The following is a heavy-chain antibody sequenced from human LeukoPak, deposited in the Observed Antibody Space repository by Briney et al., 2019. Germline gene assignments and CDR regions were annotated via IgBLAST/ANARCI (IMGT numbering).Heavy chain of an antibody. Sequence: SVKVSCKASGGTFSSYAISWVRQAPGQGLEWMGRIIPILGIANYAQKFQGRVTITADKSTSTAYMELSSLRSEDTAVYYCARDSTVSRTGGFDPWGQGTLVTVSS. V-gene: IGHV1-69*04. D-gene: IGHD4-17*01. J-gene: IGHJ5*02. CDR3: ARDSTVSRTGGFDP. CDR2: IIPILGIA. CDR1: GGTFSSYA.